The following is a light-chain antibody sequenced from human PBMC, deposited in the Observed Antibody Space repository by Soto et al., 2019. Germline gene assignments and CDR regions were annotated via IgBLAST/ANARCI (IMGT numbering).Light chain of an antibody. J-gene: IGKJ5*01. V-gene: IGKV3-15*01. CDR2: GAS. CDR1: QSVSSS. CDR3: QQYNNWPPIT. Sequence: EIVLTQSPATLSVSLGETATLSCRASQSVSSSLAWYQHTPGRAPRLLIYGASTRATGIPARFSGSGSGTEFTLTISSLQSEDFAVYYCQQYNNWPPITFGQGTRLEIK.